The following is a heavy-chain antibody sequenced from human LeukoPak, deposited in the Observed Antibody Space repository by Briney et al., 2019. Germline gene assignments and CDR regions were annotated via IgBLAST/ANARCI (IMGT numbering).Heavy chain of an antibody. D-gene: IGHD3-16*01. CDR2: VNGDGGDS. CDR3: AGDRWGSSMAY. CDR1: GFTFSTYW. Sequence: PGGSLRLSCVASGFTFSTYWMHWVRQAPGKGLVWVSRVNGDGGDSNYADSVKGRFTISRDNAKNTLSLQMSSLRVEDTAVYYCAGDRWGSSMAYWGQGTLVTVSS. J-gene: IGHJ4*02. V-gene: IGHV3-74*01.